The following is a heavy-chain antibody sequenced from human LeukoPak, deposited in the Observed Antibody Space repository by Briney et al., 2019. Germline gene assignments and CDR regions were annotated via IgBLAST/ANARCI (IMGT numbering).Heavy chain of an antibody. V-gene: IGHV3-33*01. D-gene: IGHD6-13*01. Sequence: PGRSLRLSCAASGFTFSSSGMHWGRQAPGKGLEWVAVMWYDGSNKYYADSVKGRFTISRDNSKNTLYLQMNSLRAEDTAVYYCARDKNLGAGSSWDFDYWGQGTLVTVSS. CDR2: MWYDGSNK. CDR1: GFTFSSSG. CDR3: ARDKNLGAGSSWDFDY. J-gene: IGHJ4*02.